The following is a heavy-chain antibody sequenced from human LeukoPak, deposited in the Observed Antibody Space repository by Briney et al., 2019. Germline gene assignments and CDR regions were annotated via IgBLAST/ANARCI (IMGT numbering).Heavy chain of an antibody. D-gene: IGHD3-22*01. J-gene: IGHJ4*02. CDR1: GYTFTSYY. V-gene: IGHV1-46*01. Sequence: ASVKVSCKASGYTFTSYYMHWVRQAPGQGLGWMGIINPSGGSTSYAQKFQGRVTMTRDTSTSTVYMELSSLRSEDTAVYYCARARYYYDSSGYYPRYYFDYWGQGTLVTVSS. CDR3: ARARYYYDSSGYYPRYYFDY. CDR2: INPSGGST.